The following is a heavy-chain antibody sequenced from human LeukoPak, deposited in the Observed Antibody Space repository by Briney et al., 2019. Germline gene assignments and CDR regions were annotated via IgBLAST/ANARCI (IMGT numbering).Heavy chain of an antibody. V-gene: IGHV3-7*01. CDR3: ARVNPLMAPGAVDI. J-gene: IGHJ3*02. CDR2: IKQDGSAK. Sequence: GGSLRLSCAASGFTFSSYWMTWVRQAPGKGLAWVANIKQDGSAKYYMDSVRGRFIISRDNAKNSLYLQMNSLGVEDTAVYYCARVNPLMAPGAVDIWGQGTKVAVSS. CDR1: GFTFSSYW. D-gene: IGHD2-8*01.